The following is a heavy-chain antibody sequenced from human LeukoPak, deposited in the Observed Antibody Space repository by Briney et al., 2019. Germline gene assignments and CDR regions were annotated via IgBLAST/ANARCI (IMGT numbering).Heavy chain of an antibody. V-gene: IGHV3-23*01. Sequence: PGGSLRLSCAASGFTFNNYAMSWVRQAPGKGLEWVSAISGSGGTPYYADSVKGRFPFSRDNSKSTLYLQMNSLRAEDTAVYYCAKEEGYYYDSGGYYVEYFQHWGQGTLVTVSS. CDR3: AKEEGYYYDSGGYYVEYFQH. CDR2: ISGSGGTP. CDR1: GFTFNNYA. D-gene: IGHD3-22*01. J-gene: IGHJ1*01.